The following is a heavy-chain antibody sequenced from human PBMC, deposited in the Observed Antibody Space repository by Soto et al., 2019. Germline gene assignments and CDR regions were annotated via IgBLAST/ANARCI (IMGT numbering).Heavy chain of an antibody. CDR3: AKDSEWFGELLSFDY. V-gene: IGHV3-23*01. D-gene: IGHD3-10*01. Sequence: SGGSLRLSCAASGFTFSSYAMSWVRQAPGKGLEWVSAISGSGGSTYYADSVKGRFTISRDNSKNTLYLQMNSLRAEDTAVYYCAKDSEWFGELLSFDYWGQGTLVTVSS. CDR2: ISGSGGST. J-gene: IGHJ4*02. CDR1: GFTFSSYA.